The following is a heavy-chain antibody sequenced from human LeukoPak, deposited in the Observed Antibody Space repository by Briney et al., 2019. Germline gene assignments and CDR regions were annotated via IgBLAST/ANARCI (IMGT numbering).Heavy chain of an antibody. CDR3: ARSTGELRNGYYYYYGMDV. J-gene: IGHJ6*02. Sequence: GESLKISCKGSGYSFTSYWIGWVRQMPGKGLEWMGIIYPGDSDTRYSPSFQGQVTISADKSISTAYLQWSSLKASDTAVYYCARSTGELRNGYYYYYGMDVWGQGTTVTVSS. D-gene: IGHD1-26*01. V-gene: IGHV5-51*01. CDR1: GYSFTSYW. CDR2: IYPGDSDT.